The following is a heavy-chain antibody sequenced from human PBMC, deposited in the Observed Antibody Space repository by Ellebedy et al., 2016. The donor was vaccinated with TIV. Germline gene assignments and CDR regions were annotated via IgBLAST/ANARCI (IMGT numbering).Heavy chain of an antibody. CDR3: ARSRLGGGHWYFDF. D-gene: IGHD3-10*01. Sequence: ASVKVSXKVSGYTFTRYGMSWVRQAPGQGLEWMGWIAVYNGHTKYAQKFQDRDVMTTETATNTVYMELRSLRSDDTAVYYCARSRLGGGHWYFDFWGRGTLVTVSS. J-gene: IGHJ2*01. CDR1: GYTFTRYG. CDR2: IAVYNGHT. V-gene: IGHV1-18*01.